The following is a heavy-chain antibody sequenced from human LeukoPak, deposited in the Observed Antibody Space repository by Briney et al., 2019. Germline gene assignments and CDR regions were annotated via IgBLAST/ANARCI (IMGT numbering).Heavy chain of an antibody. D-gene: IGHD1-26*01. CDR1: GFTFSSYG. J-gene: IGHJ4*02. V-gene: IGHV3-30*18. CDR3: AKGPNSGSYYRYFDY. Sequence: GGSLRLSCAASGFTFSSYGMPWVRQAPGKGLEWVAVISYDGSNKYYADSVKGRFTISRGNSKNTLYLQMNSLRAEDTAVYYCAKGPNSGSYYRYFDYWGQGTLVTVSS. CDR2: ISYDGSNK.